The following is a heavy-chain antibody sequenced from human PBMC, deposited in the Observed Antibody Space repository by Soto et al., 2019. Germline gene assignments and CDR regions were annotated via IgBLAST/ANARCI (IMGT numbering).Heavy chain of an antibody. Sequence: QVQLVPSGAEVKKPGASVKVSCKASGYTFTSYDISWVRQAPGQGLEGMGWISAYNGNTNYVQKLQGRVTMTTDTSTSTAYMELRSLRSDDTAVYYCAREERSCWHFDYWGQGTLVTVSS. CDR1: GYTFTSYD. J-gene: IGHJ4*02. V-gene: IGHV1-18*01. CDR2: ISAYNGNT. CDR3: AREERSCWHFDY. D-gene: IGHD6-19*01.